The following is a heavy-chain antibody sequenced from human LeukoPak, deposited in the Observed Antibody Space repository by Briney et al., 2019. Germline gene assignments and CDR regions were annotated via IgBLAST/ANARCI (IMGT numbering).Heavy chain of an antibody. Sequence: ASVRVSCEASGYTFNSYGINWVRQAPGQGREWMGGINTYYVNTHYAQKLQGRVPMTTDTSTSTGYMELRSLTSDDTAVYYCARGLYGDYGDYWGQGTLVTVSS. J-gene: IGHJ4*02. CDR3: ARGLYGDYGDY. CDR2: INTYYVNT. V-gene: IGHV1-18*01. D-gene: IGHD4-17*01. CDR1: GYTFNSYG.